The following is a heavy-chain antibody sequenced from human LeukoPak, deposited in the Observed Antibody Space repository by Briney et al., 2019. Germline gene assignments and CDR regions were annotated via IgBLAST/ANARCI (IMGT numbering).Heavy chain of an antibody. CDR1: GFSLGTTGVG. CDR3: ARRPCNSTSCPRGPFDY. V-gene: IGHV2-5*01. J-gene: IGHJ4*02. CDR2: IYWNEDQ. Sequence: SGPTLVKPTQTLTLTCTFSGFSLGTTGVGVGWIRQPPGKALECLALIYWNEDQSYSPSLKSRLPITKDTSKHQVVLRITTMDPVNTPTYYCARRPCNSTSCPRGPFDYWGQGTLVTVSS. D-gene: IGHD2-2*01.